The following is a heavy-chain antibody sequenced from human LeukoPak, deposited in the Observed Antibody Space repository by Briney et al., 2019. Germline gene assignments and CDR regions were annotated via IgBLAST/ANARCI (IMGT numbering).Heavy chain of an antibody. CDR2: ISGSGGST. CDR3: AKDPTDYGDYDY. J-gene: IGHJ4*02. Sequence: GGSLRLSCAASGFTVSSNYMSWVRQAPGKGLEWVSAISGSGGSTYYADSVKGRFTISRDNSKNTLYLQMNSLRAEDTAVYYCAKDPTDYGDYDYWGQGTLVTVSS. CDR1: GFTVSSNY. V-gene: IGHV3-23*01. D-gene: IGHD4-17*01.